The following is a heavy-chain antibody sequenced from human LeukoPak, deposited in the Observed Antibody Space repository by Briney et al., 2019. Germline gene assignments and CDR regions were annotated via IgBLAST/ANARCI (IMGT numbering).Heavy chain of an antibody. D-gene: IGHD6-13*01. CDR1: GFTFSSYG. CDR3: AKGESIAAAGPLDY. V-gene: IGHV3-33*06. J-gene: IGHJ4*02. Sequence: GGSLRLSCAASGFTFSSYGMHWVRQAPGKGLEWVAVIWYDGSNKYYADSVKGRFTISRDNSKNTLYLQMNSLRAEDTAVYYCAKGESIAAAGPLDYWGQGTLVTVSS. CDR2: IWYDGSNK.